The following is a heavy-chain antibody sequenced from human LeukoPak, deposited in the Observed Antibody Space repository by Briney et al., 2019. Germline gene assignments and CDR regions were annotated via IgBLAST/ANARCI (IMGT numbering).Heavy chain of an antibody. CDR2: IYSGGST. CDR3: ATGGGYGSGSYLDY. J-gene: IGHJ4*02. Sequence: GGSLRLSCLASGFTVSSNSMSWVRQAPGKGLEWVSVIYSGGSTYYANSVKGRFTSSRDHSKNTLYLQMNSLRAEDTAVYYCATGGGYGSGSYLDYWGQGTLVTVSS. V-gene: IGHV3-66*01. D-gene: IGHD3-10*01. CDR1: GFTVSSNS.